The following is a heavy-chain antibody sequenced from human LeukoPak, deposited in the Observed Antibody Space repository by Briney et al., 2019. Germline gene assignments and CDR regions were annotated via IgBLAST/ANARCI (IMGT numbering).Heavy chain of an antibody. Sequence: GGSLRLSCAASGFTFSNYAMSWVRQAPGKGLEWVSAITGGGSGIYYADSMKSRFTISRDNSKNTLYLQINGLRAEDTAVYYCAKWGDYDVLTGYYVSDYWGQGTLVTVSS. CDR2: ITGGGSGI. CDR3: AKWGDYDVLTGYYVSDY. J-gene: IGHJ4*02. CDR1: GFTFSNYA. V-gene: IGHV3-23*01. D-gene: IGHD3-9*01.